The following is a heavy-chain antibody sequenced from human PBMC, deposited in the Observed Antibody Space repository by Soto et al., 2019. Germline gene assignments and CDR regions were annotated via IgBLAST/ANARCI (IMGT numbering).Heavy chain of an antibody. CDR1: GYSFTSYW. CDR3: ARTYGDYRSQYYYYYYMDV. J-gene: IGHJ6*03. Sequence: GESLKISCKGSGYSFTSYWIGWVRQMPGKGLEWMGIIYPGDSDTRYSPSFQGQVTISADKSISTAYLQWSSLKASDTAMYYCARTYGDYRSQYYYYYYMDVWGKGTTVTVSS. V-gene: IGHV5-51*01. D-gene: IGHD4-17*01. CDR2: IYPGDSDT.